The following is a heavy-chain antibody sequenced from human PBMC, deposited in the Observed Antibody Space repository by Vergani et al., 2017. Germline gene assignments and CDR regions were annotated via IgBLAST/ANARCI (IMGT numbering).Heavy chain of an antibody. V-gene: IGHV4-34*01. CDR3: ARGPISSSPYFDD. D-gene: IGHD6-6*01. CDR2: INHSGST. J-gene: IGHJ4*02. CDR1: GGSFSGYY. Sequence: QVQLQQWGAGLLKPSETLSLTCAVYGGSFSGYYWSWIRQPPGKGLEWIGEINHSGSTNYNPSLKSRVTISVDTSKNQFSLKLSSVTAADTAVYYCARGPISSSPYFDDWGQGTLVTVSS.